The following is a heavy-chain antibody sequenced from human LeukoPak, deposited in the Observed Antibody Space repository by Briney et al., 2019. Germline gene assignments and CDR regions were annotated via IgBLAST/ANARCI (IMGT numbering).Heavy chain of an antibody. CDR1: GGSISSSNSY. V-gene: IGHV4-39*07. CDR3: ARSLPYYYDGSGYSEYFQH. D-gene: IGHD3-22*01. Sequence: PSETLSLTCTVSGGSISSSNSYRGWIRQPPGKGLEWIGSLYYGGNSYYNPSLKSRVTISVDTSKNQFSLKLSSVTAADTAVYYCARSLPYYYDGSGYSEYFQHWGQGTLVTVSS. J-gene: IGHJ1*01. CDR2: LYYGGNS.